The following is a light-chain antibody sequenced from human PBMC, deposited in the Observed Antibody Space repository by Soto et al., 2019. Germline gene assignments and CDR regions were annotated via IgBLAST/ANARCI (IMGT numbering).Light chain of an antibody. V-gene: IGKV3-11*01. Sequence: EIVLIQSPATLSLSPGERATLSCRASQSVSSYLAWYQHKPGQAPRLLIYDASNLATGIPSRFSGSGSGTDFTLTISSLEPEDFAVYYCQQRHNWPRTFGQGTKVEIK. CDR3: QQRHNWPRT. J-gene: IGKJ1*01. CDR1: QSVSSY. CDR2: DAS.